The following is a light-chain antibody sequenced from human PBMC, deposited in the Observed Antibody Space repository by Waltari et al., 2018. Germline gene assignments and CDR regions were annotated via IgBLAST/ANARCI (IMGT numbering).Light chain of an antibody. CDR3: SSYATSNTVV. CDR1: NSDIDAYDY. Sequence: QSALTQPASVSGSPGQSITISCTGTNSDIDAYDYVSWYQQHPGKAPKRRLYDVSGRPSGISNRFSGSKSDNTASLTISGLQDEDEADYYCSSYATSNTVVFGGGTKVTVL. V-gene: IGLV2-14*03. CDR2: DVS. J-gene: IGLJ2*01.